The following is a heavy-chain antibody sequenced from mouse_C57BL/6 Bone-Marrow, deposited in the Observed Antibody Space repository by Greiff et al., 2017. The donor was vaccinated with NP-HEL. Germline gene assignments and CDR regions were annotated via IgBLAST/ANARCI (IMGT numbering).Heavy chain of an antibody. CDR3: ARRLRPYRYFDD. CDR2: ISSGSSTI. Sequence: EVQLQQSGGGLVKPGGSLKLSCAASGFTFSDYGMHWVRQAPEKGLEWVAYISSGSSTIYYADTVQGRFTITRDNAKNTLFLQMTSLRSEDTAMYYCARRLRPYRYFDDWGKGTTVTVSS. J-gene: IGHJ1*03. CDR1: GFTFSDYG. V-gene: IGHV5-17*01. D-gene: IGHD2-2*01.